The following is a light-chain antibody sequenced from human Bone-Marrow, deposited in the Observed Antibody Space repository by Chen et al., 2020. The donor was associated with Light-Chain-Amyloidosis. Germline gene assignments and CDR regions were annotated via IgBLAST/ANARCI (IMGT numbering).Light chain of an antibody. V-gene: IGLV2-14*01. J-gene: IGLJ1*01. CDR3: SSYTITNTLV. CDR2: EVT. Sequence: QSALPQPDSVSGSPGQSITISCTGTSSDVGGDNHVSWYQQHPDKAPQLMIYEVTNRPSWVPDRFSGSKSDNTASLTISRLQTEDEADYCCSSYTITNTLVFESGTRVTVL. CDR1: SSDVGGDNH.